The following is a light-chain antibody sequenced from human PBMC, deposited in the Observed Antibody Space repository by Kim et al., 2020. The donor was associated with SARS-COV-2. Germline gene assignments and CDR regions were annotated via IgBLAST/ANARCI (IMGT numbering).Light chain of an antibody. V-gene: IGKV3-15*01. CDR3: QQYNNWPLPCT. CDR1: QSFGSK. J-gene: IGKJ2*02. Sequence: EIVMTQSPATLSVSPGERATLSCRASQSFGSKLAWYQQKPGQSPRLLIYGISTRATGVPARFSGSGSGTEFTLTISSLQSEDFAIYYCQQYNNWPLPCTFGQGTKLEI. CDR2: GIS.